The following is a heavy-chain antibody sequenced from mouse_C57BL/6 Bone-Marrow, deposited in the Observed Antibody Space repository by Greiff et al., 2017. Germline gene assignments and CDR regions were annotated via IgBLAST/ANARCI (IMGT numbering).Heavy chain of an antibody. CDR1: GFSLTSYG. D-gene: IGHD1-1*01. Sequence: VMLVESGPGLVAPSQSLSISCTVSGFSLTSYGVDWVRQPPGKGLEWLGVIWGGGSTNYNSALMSRLSISKDNSKSPVFLKMNRLQTDDTAMYYCAKRVYGSSYLYYAMDYWGQGTSVTVSS. CDR3: AKRVYGSSYLYYAMDY. V-gene: IGHV2-9*01. CDR2: IWGGGST. J-gene: IGHJ4*01.